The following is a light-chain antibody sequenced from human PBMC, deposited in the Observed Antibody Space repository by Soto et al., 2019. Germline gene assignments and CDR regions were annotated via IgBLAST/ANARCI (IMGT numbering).Light chain of an antibody. V-gene: IGKV1-9*01. Sequence: ILLTQSPSSLSASVGDRVTITFRASQGIDTSLAWYQQKPGKAPKLLIHAASNFQSGVPSRFSGSGSGTHFTLTISSLQPEDFATYYCQQLNGYPITFGPGTRVEIK. J-gene: IGKJ5*01. CDR3: QQLNGYPIT. CDR1: QGIDTS. CDR2: AAS.